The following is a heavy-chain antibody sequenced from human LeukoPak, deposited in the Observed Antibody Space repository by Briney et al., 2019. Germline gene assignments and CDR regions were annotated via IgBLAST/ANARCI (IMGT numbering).Heavy chain of an antibody. J-gene: IGHJ3*02. CDR1: GYSFTSYW. D-gene: IGHD3-3*01. CDR2: IYPGDSDT. Sequence: GESLKISCKGSGYSFTSYWIGWVRQMPGKGLEWMGIIYPGDSDTRYSPSFQGQVTISADKSISTAYLQWSSLKASDTAMYYCASPEWLSSDAFDIWGQGTMVTVSS. V-gene: IGHV5-51*01. CDR3: ASPEWLSSDAFDI.